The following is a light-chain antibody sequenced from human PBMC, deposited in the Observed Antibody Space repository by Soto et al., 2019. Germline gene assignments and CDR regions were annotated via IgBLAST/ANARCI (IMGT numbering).Light chain of an antibody. J-gene: IGKJ1*01. CDR3: QQYTHWPRT. CDR1: QSVSSN. V-gene: IGKV3-15*01. Sequence: ETVMTQSPATLSGSPGERATLSCRASQSVSSNLAWYQQKPGQAPRLLTYGASTGATGIPARFSGSGSGTEFTLTISSLQSEDFAVYYCQQYTHWPRTFGQGTKVDVK. CDR2: GAS.